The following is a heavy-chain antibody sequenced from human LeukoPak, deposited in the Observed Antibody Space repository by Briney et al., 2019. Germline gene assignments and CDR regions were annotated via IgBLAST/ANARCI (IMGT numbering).Heavy chain of an antibody. J-gene: IGHJ5*02. D-gene: IGHD2-2*01. CDR3: ARAPPKYCSSTSCSFDT. V-gene: IGHV4-34*01. Sequence: SETLSLTCAVYGGSFSGYYWSWIRQPPGKGLEWIGEINHSGSTNYNPSLKSRVTISVDTSKNQFSLKLSSVTAADTAVYYCARAPPKYCSSTSCSFDTWGQGTLVTVSS. CDR2: INHSGST. CDR1: GGSFSGYY.